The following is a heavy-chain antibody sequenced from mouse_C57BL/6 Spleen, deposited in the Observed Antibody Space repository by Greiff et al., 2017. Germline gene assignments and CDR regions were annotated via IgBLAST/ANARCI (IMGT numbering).Heavy chain of an antibody. CDR2: IYPGSGST. J-gene: IGHJ4*01. CDR3: ARKAALRDYSNPFYAMDY. Sequence: VQLQQSGAELVKPGASVKMSCKASGYTFTSYWITWVKQRPGQGLEWIGDIYPGSGSTNYNEKFKSKATLTVDTSSSTAYMQLSSLTSEDSAVYYCARKAALRDYSNPFYAMDYWGQGTSVTVSS. CDR1: GYTFTSYW. D-gene: IGHD2-5*01. V-gene: IGHV1-55*01.